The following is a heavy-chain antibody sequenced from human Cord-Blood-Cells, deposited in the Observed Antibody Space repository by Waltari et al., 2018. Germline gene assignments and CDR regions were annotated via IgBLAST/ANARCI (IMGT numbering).Heavy chain of an antibody. J-gene: IGHJ3*02. CDR2: IKHSGST. CDR3: ARGGMVGATKGAFDI. D-gene: IGHD1-26*01. CDR1: GGSFSGYY. V-gene: IGHV4-34*01. Sequence: QVQLQQWGAGLLKPSETLSLTCAVYGGSFSGYYWSWIRQPPGKGLEWIGEIKHSGSTNDNPSLKSRVTISVDTSKNQFSLKLSSVTAADTAVYYCARGGMVGATKGAFDIWGQGTMVTVSS.